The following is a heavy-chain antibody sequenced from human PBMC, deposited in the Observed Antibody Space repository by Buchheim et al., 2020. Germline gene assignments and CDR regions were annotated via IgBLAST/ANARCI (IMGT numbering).Heavy chain of an antibody. Sequence: VQLMESGGGVVQPGKSLRLSCAASGFTSSRYPMHWVRQTPGKGLEWLAGISDDGTNTYYADSARGRFTLSREKKKLFLQVNSLRADDTALYYCAKADDCSGGSCYCFDYWGQGTL. CDR2: ISDDGTNT. CDR1: GFTSSRYP. D-gene: IGHD2-15*01. CDR3: AKADDCSGGSCYCFDY. J-gene: IGHJ4*02. V-gene: IGHV3-30-3*01.